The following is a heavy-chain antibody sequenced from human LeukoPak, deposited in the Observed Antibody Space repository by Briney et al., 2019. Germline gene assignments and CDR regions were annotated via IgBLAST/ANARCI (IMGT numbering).Heavy chain of an antibody. J-gene: IGHJ4*02. CDR3: ASPDGYSSSDPFDY. CDR2: IRYDGSNK. CDR1: GFTFSSYG. V-gene: IGHV3-30*02. Sequence: PGGSLRLSCAASGFTFSSYGMHWVRQAPGKGLEWVAFIRYDGSNKYYADSVKGRFTISRDNSKNTLYLQMNSLRAEDTAVYYCASPDGYSSSDPFDYWGQGTLVTVSS. D-gene: IGHD6-6*01.